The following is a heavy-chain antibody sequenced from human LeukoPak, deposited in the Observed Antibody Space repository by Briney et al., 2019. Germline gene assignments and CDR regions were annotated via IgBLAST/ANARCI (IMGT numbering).Heavy chain of an antibody. CDR2: INCNSGDA. CDR1: GYSFTEHY. CDR3: ARVRRRPINSGSYLDWFDP. Sequence: ASVKVSCKASGYSFTEHYIYWVRQAPGQGLEWVGRINCNSGDANSARKFQGRVTMTRDTSVSTAYMELSRLRSDDTAVYYCARVRRRPINSGSYLDWFDPWGQGTLVTVSS. D-gene: IGHD1-26*01. V-gene: IGHV1-2*02. J-gene: IGHJ5*02.